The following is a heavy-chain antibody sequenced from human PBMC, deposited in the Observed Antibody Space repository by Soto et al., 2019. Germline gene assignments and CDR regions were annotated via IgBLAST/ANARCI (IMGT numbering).Heavy chain of an antibody. J-gene: IGHJ4*02. Sequence: QVQLQESGPGLVKPSGTLSLTCAVSGGSISSSNWWSWVRQPPGKGLEWIGEIYHSGRTNYNPSPKTRVTFTVAKSKNPFSLRLTAVAAADAAVYYCARTVYWGTNHDYWGQGALVTVSS. CDR2: IYHSGRT. D-gene: IGHD7-27*01. V-gene: IGHV4-4*02. CDR1: GGSISSSNW. CDR3: ARTVYWGTNHDY.